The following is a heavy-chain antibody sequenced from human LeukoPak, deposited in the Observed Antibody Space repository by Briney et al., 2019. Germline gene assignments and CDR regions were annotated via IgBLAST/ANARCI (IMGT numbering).Heavy chain of an antibody. V-gene: IGHV3-23*01. CDR3: AKPYCSSASCYRGYFQH. CDR1: GFTFSSYA. Sequence: GGPLRLSCAAPGFTFSSYAMSWVRQAPGKGLEWVSAISGSGGSTYYADSVKGRFTISRDNSKNTLYLQMNSLRAEDTAVYYCAKPYCSSASCYRGYFQHWGQGTLVTVSS. J-gene: IGHJ1*01. D-gene: IGHD2-2*01. CDR2: ISGSGGST.